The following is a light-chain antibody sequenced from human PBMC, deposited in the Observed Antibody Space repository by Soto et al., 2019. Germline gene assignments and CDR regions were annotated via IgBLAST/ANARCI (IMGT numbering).Light chain of an antibody. J-gene: IGKJ2*01. CDR1: QGVSNN. V-gene: IGKV3-15*01. CDR2: EAS. Sequence: EIVMTQSPATLPVSPGESATLSCRTSQGVSNNLAWYQQKPGQAPRLLMYEASTRATSTPARFSGSGSETDFPLTISNLQSEDFAVYYCQQYNNWPPMYTFGQGTKLEIK. CDR3: QQYNNWPPMYT.